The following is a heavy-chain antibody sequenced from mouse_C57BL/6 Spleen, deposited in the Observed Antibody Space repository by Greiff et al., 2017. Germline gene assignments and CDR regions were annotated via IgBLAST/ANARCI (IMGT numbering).Heavy chain of an antibody. CDR3: ARPYYYDVYFDV. D-gene: IGHD2-4*01. Sequence: VQLQPPGAELVMPGASVKLSCKASGYTFTSYWMHWVKQRPGQGLEWIGEIDPSDSYTNYNQKFKGKSTLTVDKSSSTAYMQLSSLTAEDSAVYYCARPYYYDVYFDVWGTGTTVTVAS. J-gene: IGHJ1*03. CDR1: GYTFTSYW. V-gene: IGHV1-69*01. CDR2: IDPSDSYT.